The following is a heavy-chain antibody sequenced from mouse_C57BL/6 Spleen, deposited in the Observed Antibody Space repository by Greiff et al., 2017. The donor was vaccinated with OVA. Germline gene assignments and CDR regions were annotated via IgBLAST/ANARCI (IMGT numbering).Heavy chain of an antibody. Sequence: DVHLVESGPGLVKPSQSLSLTCSVTGYSITSGYYWNWIRQFPGNKLEWMGYISYDGSNNYNPSLKNRISITRDTSKNQFFLKLNSVTTEDTATYYCAREDDYDGDYWGQGTTLTVSS. J-gene: IGHJ2*01. CDR3: AREDDYDGDY. V-gene: IGHV3-6*01. CDR2: ISYDGSN. D-gene: IGHD2-4*01. CDR1: GYSITSGYY.